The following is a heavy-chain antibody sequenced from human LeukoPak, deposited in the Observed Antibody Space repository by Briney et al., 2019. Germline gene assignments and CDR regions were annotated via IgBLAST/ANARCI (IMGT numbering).Heavy chain of an antibody. D-gene: IGHD3/OR15-3a*01. V-gene: IGHV4-34*01. CDR2: INHSGST. Sequence: PSETLSLTCAVYGGSFSGYYWSWIRQPPGKGLEWIGEINHSGSTNYNLSLKSRVTISVDTSKNQFSLKLSSVTAADTAVYYCARGDWYVPGAFDIWGQGTMVTVSS. CDR3: ARGDWYVPGAFDI. CDR1: GGSFSGYY. J-gene: IGHJ3*02.